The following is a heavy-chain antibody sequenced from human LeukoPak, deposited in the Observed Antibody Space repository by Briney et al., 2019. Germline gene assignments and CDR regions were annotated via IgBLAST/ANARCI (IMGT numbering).Heavy chain of an antibody. J-gene: IGHJ3*02. CDR1: GFTFSGYV. CDR3: ARDYIAILGRNAFDI. V-gene: IGHV3-48*01. CDR2: ISSDSSGI. D-gene: IGHD4-11*01. Sequence: GGSLRLSCAPSGFTFSGYVLNWVRQASGKGLEWVSYISSDSSGIYYADSVKGRFTISRDNAKNSLHLQMNNLRAEDTAVYYCARDYIAILGRNAFDIWGQGTMVTVSS.